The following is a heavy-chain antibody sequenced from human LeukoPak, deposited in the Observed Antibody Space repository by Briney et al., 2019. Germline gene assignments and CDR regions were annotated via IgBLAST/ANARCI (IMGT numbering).Heavy chain of an antibody. Sequence: PSGTLSLTCAVSGGSISCSNWWSWVRQPPGKGLEWIGEIYHSGSTNYNPSLKSRVTISVDKSKNQFSLKLSSVTAADTAVYYCARVVILSDSSGYYPLWGQGTLVTVSS. CDR1: GGSISCSNW. CDR3: ARVVILSDSSGYYPL. D-gene: IGHD3-22*01. CDR2: IYHSGST. V-gene: IGHV4-4*02. J-gene: IGHJ4*02.